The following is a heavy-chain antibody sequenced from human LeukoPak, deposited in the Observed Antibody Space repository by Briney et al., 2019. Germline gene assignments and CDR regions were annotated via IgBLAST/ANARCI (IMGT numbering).Heavy chain of an antibody. CDR2: INPNSGGT. Sequence: ASVKVSCKASGYTITGYYMHWARQAPGQGLEWMRWINPNSGGTNYAQKFQGRVTMTRDTSISTAYMELSRLRSDDTAVYYCARDRASNHYYYYYCMDVWGKGTTVTVSS. CDR1: GYTITGYY. CDR3: ARDRASNHYYYYYCMDV. V-gene: IGHV1-2*02. J-gene: IGHJ6*03.